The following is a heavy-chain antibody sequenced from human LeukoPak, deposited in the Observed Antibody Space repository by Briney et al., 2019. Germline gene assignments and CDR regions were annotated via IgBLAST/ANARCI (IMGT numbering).Heavy chain of an antibody. Sequence: EASVKVSRKASGYTFTSYYMHWVRQAPGQGLEWMGIINPSGGSTSYAQKFQGRVTMTRDMSTSTVYMELSSLRSEDTAVYYCASSIAARSNFDYWGQGTLVTVSS. D-gene: IGHD6-6*01. J-gene: IGHJ4*02. CDR3: ASSIAARSNFDY. CDR1: GYTFTSYY. V-gene: IGHV1-46*01. CDR2: INPSGGST.